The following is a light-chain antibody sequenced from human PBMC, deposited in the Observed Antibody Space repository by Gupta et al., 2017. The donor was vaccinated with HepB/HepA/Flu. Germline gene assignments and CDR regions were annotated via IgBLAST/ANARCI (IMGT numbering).Light chain of an antibody. V-gene: IGKV2-28*01. Sequence: DIVLPQSPLSLPVTPGEPASISCSTTQNLLHPNAYNYLSWYLQKPGQSPQLLIYSGSTRDSGVPDKFSGSGSGTDFTLKISSVETGDVGVYYCMQALQTPITFGQGTRLEIK. CDR3: MQALQTPIT. CDR2: SGS. J-gene: IGKJ5*01. CDR1: QNLLHPNAYNY.